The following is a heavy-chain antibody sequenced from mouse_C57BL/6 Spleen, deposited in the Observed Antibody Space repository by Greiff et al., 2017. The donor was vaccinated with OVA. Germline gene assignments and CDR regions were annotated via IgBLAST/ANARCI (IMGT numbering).Heavy chain of an antibody. CDR3: ARPLITTGYFDV. D-gene: IGHD1-1*01. V-gene: IGHV5-17*01. CDR2: ISSGSSTI. J-gene: IGHJ1*03. CDR1: GFTFSDYG. Sequence: DVMLVESGGGLVKPGGSLTLSCAASGFTFSDYGMHWVRQAPEKGLEWVAYISSGSSTIYYADTVKGRFTISRDNAKNTLFLQMTSLRSEDTAMYYCARPLITTGYFDVWGTGTTVTVSS.